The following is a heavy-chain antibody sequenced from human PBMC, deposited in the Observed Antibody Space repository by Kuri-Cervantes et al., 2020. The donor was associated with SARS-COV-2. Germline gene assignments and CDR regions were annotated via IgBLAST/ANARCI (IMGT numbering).Heavy chain of an antibody. CDR2: ISGSGGST. J-gene: IGHJ3*02. CDR1: GFTFSSYA. Sequence: GGSLRLSCAASGFTFSSYAMSWVRQAPGKGLEWVSAISGSGGSTYYADSVKGRFTISRDNAKNSLYLQMNSLRAEDTAVYYCARETYYYDSSGYYSHSESPAFDICGQGTMVTVSS. CDR3: ARETYYYDSSGYYSHSESPAFDI. V-gene: IGHV3-23*01. D-gene: IGHD3-22*01.